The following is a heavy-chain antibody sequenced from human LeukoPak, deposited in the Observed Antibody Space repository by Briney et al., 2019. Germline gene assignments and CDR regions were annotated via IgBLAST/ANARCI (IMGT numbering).Heavy chain of an antibody. J-gene: IGHJ4*02. Sequence: GRSLRLSCAASGFTFSSYGMHWVRQAPGKGLEWVAVISYDGSNKYYADSVKGRFTISRDNSKNTLYLQMNSLRAEDTAVYYCARDGGAAAGHFDYWGQGTLVTVSS. D-gene: IGHD6-13*01. CDR1: GFTFSSYG. CDR2: ISYDGSNK. V-gene: IGHV3-30*03. CDR3: ARDGGAAAGHFDY.